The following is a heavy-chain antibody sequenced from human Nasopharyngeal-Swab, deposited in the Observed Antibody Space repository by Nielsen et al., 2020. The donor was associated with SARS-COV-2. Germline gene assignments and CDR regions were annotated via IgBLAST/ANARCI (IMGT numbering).Heavy chain of an antibody. D-gene: IGHD2-2*01. CDR2: INPGSGGT. J-gene: IGHJ6*02. V-gene: IGHV1-46*02. Sequence: ASVKVSCKASGYTFNNYYIHWVRQAPGQGLEWMGMINPGSGGTTYAQKFQGRVTMTRDTSTSTVFMDVSSLRSEDTAVYYCARRGRCSGSSCDMDVWGQGTTVTVSS. CDR3: ARRGRCSGSSCDMDV. CDR1: GYTFNNYY.